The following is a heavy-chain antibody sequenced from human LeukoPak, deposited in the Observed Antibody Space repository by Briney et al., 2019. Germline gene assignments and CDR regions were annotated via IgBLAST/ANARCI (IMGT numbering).Heavy chain of an antibody. V-gene: IGHV1-2*02. Sequence: GAPVKVSCKASGYTFTGYYMHWVRQAPGQGLEWMGWINPNSGGTNYAQKFQGRVTMTRDTSISTAYMELSRLRSDDTAVYYCARDGGSGYSSSWYPLSWFDPWGQGTLVTVSS. CDR3: ARDGGSGYSSSWYPLSWFDP. CDR1: GYTFTGYY. D-gene: IGHD6-13*01. CDR2: INPNSGGT. J-gene: IGHJ5*02.